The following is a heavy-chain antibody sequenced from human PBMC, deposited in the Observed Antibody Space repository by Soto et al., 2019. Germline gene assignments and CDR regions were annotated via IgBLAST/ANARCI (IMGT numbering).Heavy chain of an antibody. Sequence: GSVKGSFKASGYSFTGYYIHLVRQAPGQGLEWMGWINPNTGGTNYPQKFQGRVTMTRDTSISTVYMELTSLRSDDAAVYYCAKDWRYSNYGGYAVDVWGRGTTVTVSS. CDR1: GYSFTGYY. CDR3: AKDWRYSNYGGYAVDV. V-gene: IGHV1-2*02. D-gene: IGHD4-4*01. CDR2: INPNTGGT. J-gene: IGHJ6*02.